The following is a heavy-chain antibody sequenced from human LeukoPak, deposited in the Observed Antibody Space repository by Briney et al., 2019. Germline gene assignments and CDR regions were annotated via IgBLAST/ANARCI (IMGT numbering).Heavy chain of an antibody. CDR1: GFTSSSYW. D-gene: IGHD3-16*01. CDR3: ARFGSTTFADY. V-gene: IGHV3-74*01. Sequence: GGSLRLSCAASGFTSSSYWMHWVRQAPGKGLVWVSRIKFDGSNTNYADSVEGRFTISISRDNAKNTVYLQMNTLRAEDTAVYYCARFGSTTFADYWGQGTLVTVSS. CDR2: IKFDGSNT. J-gene: IGHJ4*02.